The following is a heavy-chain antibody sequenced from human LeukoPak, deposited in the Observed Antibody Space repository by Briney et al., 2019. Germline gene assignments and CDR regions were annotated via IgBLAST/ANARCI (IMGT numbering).Heavy chain of an antibody. CDR1: GFTVSSNY. Sequence: GGSLRLSCAASGFTVSSNYMSWVRQAPGKGLEWVSVIYSGGSTYYADSVKGRFTISRDSSKNTLYLQMNSLRAEDTAVYYCASIDSSGYYAKNDYWGQGTLVTVSS. J-gene: IGHJ4*02. V-gene: IGHV3-53*01. D-gene: IGHD3-22*01. CDR2: IYSGGST. CDR3: ASIDSSGYYAKNDY.